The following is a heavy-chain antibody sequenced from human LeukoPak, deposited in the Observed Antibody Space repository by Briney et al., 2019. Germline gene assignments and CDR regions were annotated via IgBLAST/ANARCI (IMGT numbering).Heavy chain of an antibody. CDR2: INHSGST. J-gene: IGHJ6*03. D-gene: IGHD4-11*01. Sequence: LRLSCAASGFTFSSYEMHWVRQPPGKGLEWIGEINHSGSTNYNPSLKSRVTISVDTSKNQFSLKLSSVTAADTAVYYCARGSAGPAQSKSYYYYYMDVWGKGTTVTVSS. CDR3: ARGSAGPAQSKSYYYYYMDV. CDR1: GFTFSSYE. V-gene: IGHV4-34*01.